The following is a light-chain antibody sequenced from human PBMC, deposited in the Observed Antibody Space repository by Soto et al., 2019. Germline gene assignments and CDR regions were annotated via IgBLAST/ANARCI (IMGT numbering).Light chain of an antibody. CDR2: KVS. J-gene: IGLJ1*01. V-gene: IGLV2-14*01. CDR3: SSYTSSSTYV. Sequence: QSALTQPASVSGSPGQSITISCTGTSSDVGGYNYVSWYQQYPGRVPKLLIYKVSDRPSGVSNRFSGSKSGNTASLTISGLQAEDEADYYCSSYTSSSTYVSGTGTKLTVL. CDR1: SSDVGGYNY.